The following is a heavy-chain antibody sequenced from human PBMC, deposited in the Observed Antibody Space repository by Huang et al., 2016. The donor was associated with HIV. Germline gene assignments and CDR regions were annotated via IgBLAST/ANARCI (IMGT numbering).Heavy chain of an antibody. D-gene: IGHD6-19*01. J-gene: IGHJ4*02. Sequence: EVQLVESGGGLVQPGRSLGLSCTACGFTFYDYAIHWVGQVLGKWWRGGSGISRRSNNLVYADSVKGRFTISRDNAKNSLYLQMNSLRVEDMAFYYCAKDIKGGSSWSGYFDSWGQGTLVTVSS. CDR2: ISRRSNNL. CDR1: GFTFYDYA. CDR3: AKDIKGGSSWSGYFDS. V-gene: IGHV3-9*03.